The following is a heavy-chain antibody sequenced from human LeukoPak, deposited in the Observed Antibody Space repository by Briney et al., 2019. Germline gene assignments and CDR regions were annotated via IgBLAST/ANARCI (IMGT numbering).Heavy chain of an antibody. CDR2: ISAYNGNT. J-gene: IGHJ6*03. CDR1: GYTFTSYG. Sequence: ASVKVSCKASGYTFTSYGISWVRQAPGQGLEWMGWISAYNGNTNYAQKLQGRVTMTTDTSTSTAYMELRSLRSDDTAVYYCARLSSYCSSTSCYRQYYYYMDVWGKGTTVTVSS. CDR3: ARLSSYCSSTSCYRQYYYYMDV. D-gene: IGHD2-2*01. V-gene: IGHV1-18*01.